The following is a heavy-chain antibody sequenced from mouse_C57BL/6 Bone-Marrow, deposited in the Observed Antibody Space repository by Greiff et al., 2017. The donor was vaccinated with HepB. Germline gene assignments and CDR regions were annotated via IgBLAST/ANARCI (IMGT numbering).Heavy chain of an antibody. CDR1: GYSITSGYY. V-gene: IGHV3-6*01. D-gene: IGHD1-1*01. J-gene: IGHJ2*01. CDR3: AREGTTVVEYYFDY. CDR2: ISYDGSN. Sequence: EVKLMESGPGLVKPSQSLSLTCSVTGYSITSGYYWNWIRQFPGNKLEWMGYISYDGSNNYNPSLKNRISITRDTSKNQFFLKLNSVTTEDTATYYCAREGTTVVEYYFDYWGQGTTLTVSS.